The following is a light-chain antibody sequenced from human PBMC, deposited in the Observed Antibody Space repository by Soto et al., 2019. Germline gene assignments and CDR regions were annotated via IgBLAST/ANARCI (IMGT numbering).Light chain of an antibody. Sequence: QSALTQPASVSGSPGQSITISCTGTSSDVGGYNYVSWYQQHPGKAPKLMISEVSNRPSGVSNRFSGSKSGNTASLTISGLQAEDEADYYFSSYTRSSTVIFGGGTKLTVL. CDR2: EVS. CDR3: SSYTRSSTVI. CDR1: SSDVGGYNY. J-gene: IGLJ2*01. V-gene: IGLV2-14*01.